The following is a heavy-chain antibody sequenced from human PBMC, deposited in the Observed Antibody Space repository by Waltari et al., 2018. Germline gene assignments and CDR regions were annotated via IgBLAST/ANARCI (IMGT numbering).Heavy chain of an antibody. CDR2: IGTAGDT. V-gene: IGHV3-13*01. Sequence: EVQLVASGGGLVQPGGSLSLSCAASGFSFSSYDMHWVRQATGKGLEWVSAIGTAGDTYDPGPVRGRFTSSRDNSKDTLYLQMNSLRVEDTAVYFCARHVSGPTRAAFDVWGQGTMVTVSP. CDR1: GFSFSSYD. J-gene: IGHJ3*01. D-gene: IGHD6-19*01. CDR3: ARHVSGPTRAAFDV.